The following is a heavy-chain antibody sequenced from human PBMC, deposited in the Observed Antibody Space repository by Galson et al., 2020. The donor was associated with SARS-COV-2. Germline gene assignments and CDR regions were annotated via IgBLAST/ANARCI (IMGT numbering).Heavy chain of an antibody. J-gene: IGHJ5*02. D-gene: IGHD2-2*01. Sequence: ASETLSLTCTVSGGTISSYYWSWIRQPAGKGLEWIWRIYTSGSTNYNPSLKNRVTMSVDTSKNQFSLMLSSVTAADTAVYYCARLACSSTSCPACLDPWGQGTLVTVSS. V-gene: IGHV4-4*07. CDR2: IYTSGST. CDR3: ARLACSSTSCPACLDP. CDR1: GGTISSYY.